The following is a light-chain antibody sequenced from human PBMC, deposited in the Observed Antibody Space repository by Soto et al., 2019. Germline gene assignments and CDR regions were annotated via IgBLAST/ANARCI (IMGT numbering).Light chain of an antibody. V-gene: IGKV1-8*01. Sequence: AIRMTQSPSSFSASTGDRVTITCRASQGISSYLAWYQQKPGKAPKLLIYAASTLQSGVPSRFSDSGSGTDFTLTISCLQSEDFATYYCQQYYSYPRTFGQGTKVDIK. J-gene: IGKJ1*01. CDR1: QGISSY. CDR2: AAS. CDR3: QQYYSYPRT.